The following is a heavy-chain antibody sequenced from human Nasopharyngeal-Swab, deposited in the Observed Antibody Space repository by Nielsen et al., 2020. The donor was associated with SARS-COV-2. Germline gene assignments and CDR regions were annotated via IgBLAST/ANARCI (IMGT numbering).Heavy chain of an antibody. CDR2: LRYDGSNK. D-gene: IGHD2-2*01. J-gene: IGHJ4*02. V-gene: IGHV3-30*02. CDR3: AKEECTGISCIRGFDY. Sequence: GESLKISCAASGFIFSNYAMQWVRQAPGKGPEWVAFLRYDGSNKRYADSVKGRFTISRDNSKNALYLEMNSLRAEDTAVYYCAKEECTGISCIRGFDYWGQGTLVTVSS. CDR1: GFIFSNYA.